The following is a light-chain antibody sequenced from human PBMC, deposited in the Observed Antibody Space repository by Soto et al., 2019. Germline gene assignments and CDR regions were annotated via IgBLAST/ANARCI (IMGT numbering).Light chain of an antibody. CDR2: GAS. CDR3: LQYDTSPRT. J-gene: IGKJ4*01. V-gene: IGKV3-20*01. CDR1: QSVNSNF. Sequence: EIVMTQSPGTLSLSPGERATLSCRASQSVNSNFLAWYQQNPGQAPRLLIYGASSRATVLPDRFSGSGSGTEFTLTISRLESEDFAVYYCLQYDTSPRTFGGGTKVEVK.